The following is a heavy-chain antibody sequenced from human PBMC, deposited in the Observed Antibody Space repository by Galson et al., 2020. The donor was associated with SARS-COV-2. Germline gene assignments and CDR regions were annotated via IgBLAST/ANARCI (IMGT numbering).Heavy chain of an antibody. J-gene: IGHJ5*02. D-gene: IGHD6-13*01. V-gene: IGHV1-24*01. CDR1: GYTLTELS. CDR3: AITSAYSSSWYNWFDP. CDR2: FDPEDGET. Sequence: ASVKVSCKVSGYTLTELSMPWVRQAPGKGLEWMGGFDPEDGETIYAQKFQGRVTMTEDTSTDTAYMELSSLRSEDTAVYYCAITSAYSSSWYNWFDPWGQGTLVTVSS.